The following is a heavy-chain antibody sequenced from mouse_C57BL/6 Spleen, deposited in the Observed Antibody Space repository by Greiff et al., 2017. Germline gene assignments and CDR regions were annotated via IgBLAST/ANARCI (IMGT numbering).Heavy chain of an antibody. CDR1: GFSLTSYG. Sequence: VMLVESGPGLVAPSQCLSITCTASGFSLTSYGVDWVRQPPGKGLEWLGVIWGGGSTNNYSAHLSRLGNSKDTSKSQVFLNMINLQTEDTAMSYCATSYCGSGRFAYWGQGTLVTVSA. J-gene: IGHJ3*01. D-gene: IGHD1-1*01. CDR3: ATSYCGSGRFAY. CDR2: IWGGGST. V-gene: IGHV2-9*01.